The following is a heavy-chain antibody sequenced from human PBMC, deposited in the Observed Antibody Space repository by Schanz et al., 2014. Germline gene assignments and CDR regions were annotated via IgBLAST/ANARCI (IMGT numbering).Heavy chain of an antibody. J-gene: IGHJ4*02. D-gene: IGHD3-3*01. V-gene: IGHV4-31*03. CDR1: GGSISSGGYY. CDR2: IYYSGST. CDR3: ARSAGRDFWSGYYTRFDY. Sequence: QVQLQESGPGLVKPSQTLSLTCTVSGGSISSGGYYWSWIRQHPGKGLEWIGYIYYSGSTYYNPSLKSRVTISVDTSKSQFSLKLSSVTAADTAVYYCARSAGRDFWSGYYTRFDYWGQGTLVTVSS.